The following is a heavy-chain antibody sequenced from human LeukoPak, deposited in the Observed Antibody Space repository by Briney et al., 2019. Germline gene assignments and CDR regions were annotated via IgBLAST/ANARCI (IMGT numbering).Heavy chain of an antibody. CDR3: APGPYSGSHYGGY. J-gene: IGHJ4*02. V-gene: IGHV3-48*03. Sequence: PGGSLRLSCAASGLTFSSYEMNWVRQAPGKGLEWVSYISSGGGTIYYVDSVKGRFTISRDNAKNSLYLQMNSLRAEDTAVYYCAPGPYSGSHYGGYWGQGTLVTVSS. CDR1: GLTFSSYE. CDR2: ISSGGGTI. D-gene: IGHD1-26*01.